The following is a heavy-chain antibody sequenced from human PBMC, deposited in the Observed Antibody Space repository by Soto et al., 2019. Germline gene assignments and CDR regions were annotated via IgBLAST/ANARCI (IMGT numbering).Heavy chain of an antibody. CDR2: IFSNDEK. CDR3: ARLWRGVITTHRDWFDP. D-gene: IGHD3-22*01. CDR1: GFSLSNARMG. J-gene: IGHJ5*02. V-gene: IGHV2-26*01. Sequence: SGPTLVNPTETLTLTCTVSGFSLSNARMGVSWIRQPPGKALEWLAHIFSNDEKPYSTSLKSRLTISKDTSKSQLVLTMTNMDPVDTATSSCARLWRGVITTHRDWFDPWGQGTLVTVSS.